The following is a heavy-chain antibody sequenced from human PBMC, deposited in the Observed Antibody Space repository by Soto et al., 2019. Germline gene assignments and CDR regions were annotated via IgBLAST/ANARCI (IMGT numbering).Heavy chain of an antibody. CDR2: IGGSGGNR. D-gene: IGHD4-4*01. CDR1: GFTFNAYA. V-gene: IGHV3-23*01. J-gene: IGHJ4*02. Sequence: EVQLLESGGGLVQPGGSLRLSCAASGFTFNAYAMTWVRQAPGKGLEWVSAIGGSGGNRYYAASVKGRFTISRDNSKHTLDLQMSRLRVEDTAVYYCARVPSDYINSVDHWGQGILVTVSS. CDR3: ARVPSDYINSVDH.